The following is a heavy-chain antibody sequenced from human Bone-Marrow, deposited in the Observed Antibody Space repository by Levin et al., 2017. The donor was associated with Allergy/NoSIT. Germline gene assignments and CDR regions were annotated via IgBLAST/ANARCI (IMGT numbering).Heavy chain of an antibody. CDR1: GFSFSNYD. CDR2: ISYDETKK. J-gene: IGHJ4*02. CDR3: STVKDRGYYFDY. V-gene: IGHV3-30*15. Sequence: GGSLRLSCAASGFSFSNYDIYWVRQAPGKGLEWVALISYDETKKDYADSVKGRFTISRDNSKNTVYLQMSGVRAEDTAMYYCSTVKDRGYYFDYWGQGTLVIVSS.